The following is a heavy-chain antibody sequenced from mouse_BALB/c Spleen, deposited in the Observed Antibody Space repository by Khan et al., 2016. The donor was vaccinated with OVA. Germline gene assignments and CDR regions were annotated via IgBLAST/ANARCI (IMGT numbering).Heavy chain of an antibody. D-gene: IGHD2-14*01. CDR2: INTHSGVP. CDR3: AGGGAAYYRNDGSAMEY. J-gene: IGHJ4*01. Sequence: QIQLVQSGPELKKPGETVRISCKASGYTFTTAGIQWVQQMPGKGLKWIGWINTHSGVPKYAEDFKGRFAFSLEISVNTAYLQITNLKNEDTATYLDAGGGAAYYRNDGSAMEYWGQGTSVTVSS. CDR1: GYTFTTAG. V-gene: IGHV9-4*02.